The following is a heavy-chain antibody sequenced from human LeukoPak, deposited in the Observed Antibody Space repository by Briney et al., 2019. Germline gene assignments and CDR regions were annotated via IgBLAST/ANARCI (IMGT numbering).Heavy chain of an antibody. J-gene: IGHJ6*03. CDR1: GASISSLY. CDR3: AKKDYYYMDV. V-gene: IGHV4-59*12. Sequence: PSETLSLTCAVSGASISSLYWNWIRQPPGKGLEYIGYMYYDGSTNYNPSLKSRVTISKDTSKNQFSLKLNSVTAADTAVYYCAKKDYYYMDVWGKGTTVTVSS. CDR2: MYYDGST.